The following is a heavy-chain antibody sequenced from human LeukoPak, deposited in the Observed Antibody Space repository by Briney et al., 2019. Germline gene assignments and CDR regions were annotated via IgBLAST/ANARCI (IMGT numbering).Heavy chain of an antibody. CDR1: GDSVSSGSAA. J-gene: IGHJ3*02. CDR2: TYYNSKWYN. Sequence: SQTLSLTCGISGDSVSSGSAAWNWIRQSPSRGLEWLGRTYYNSKWYNYYAVSVKSRMTFNPDTSKDQFSLHMNSVTPEDTAVYSCARTSWGSKAFDIWGHGTMVTVSS. D-gene: IGHD7-27*01. CDR3: ARTSWGSKAFDI. V-gene: IGHV6-1*01.